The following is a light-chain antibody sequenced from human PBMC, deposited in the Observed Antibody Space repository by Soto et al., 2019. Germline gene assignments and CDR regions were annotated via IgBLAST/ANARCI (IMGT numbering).Light chain of an antibody. V-gene: IGLV2-23*02. J-gene: IGLJ3*02. CDR2: EVS. CDR1: SNDVGSYNL. Sequence: QSALTQPASVSGSPGQSITISCTGTSNDVGSYNLVSWYQQHPGKAPQLMIYEVSKRPSGVSNRFSGSKSGNTASLTISGLQAEDEADYYCCSYASSSTWVFGGGTKLTVL. CDR3: CSYASSSTWV.